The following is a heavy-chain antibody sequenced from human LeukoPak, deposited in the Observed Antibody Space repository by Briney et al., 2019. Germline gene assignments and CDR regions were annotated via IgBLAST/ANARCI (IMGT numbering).Heavy chain of an antibody. Sequence: GGSLRLSCEASAFSFSTYGMHWVRQAPGKGLEWVAFIQYDGSYNMYADSVRGRFTISRDNSNNMLYLQMNSLRTEDTAVYFCAKDFRVGARSFDYWGQGTLVTVSS. CDR1: AFSFSTYG. V-gene: IGHV3-30*02. J-gene: IGHJ4*02. CDR2: IQYDGSYN. CDR3: AKDFRVGARSFDY. D-gene: IGHD1-26*01.